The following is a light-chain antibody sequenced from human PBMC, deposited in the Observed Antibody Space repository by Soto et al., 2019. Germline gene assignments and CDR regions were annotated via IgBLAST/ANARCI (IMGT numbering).Light chain of an antibody. CDR2: DTS. CDR1: QGIDRY. CDR3: QQSLT. Sequence: DIQMTQSPSSLSASVGDRVTITCQAGQGIDRYLNWYQQKPGKAPNLLIYDTSNLETGVPSRFSGGRSGTDFIFTISTLQPEDVATYYCQQSLTFGGGTKVQIK. J-gene: IGKJ4*01. V-gene: IGKV1-33*01.